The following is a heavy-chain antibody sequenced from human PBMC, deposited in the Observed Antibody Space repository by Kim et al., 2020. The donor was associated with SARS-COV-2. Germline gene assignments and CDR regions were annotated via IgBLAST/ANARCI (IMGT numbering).Heavy chain of an antibody. CDR3: AKSTFGGLEAFDI. D-gene: IGHD3-16*01. CDR2: ISTSSSYM. J-gene: IGHJ3*02. V-gene: IGHV3-21*01. CDR1: RFTFSTYT. Sequence: LSLTCAASRFTFSTYTMNWVRQAPGKGLEWVSSISTSSSYMYYADSVKGRFTISRDNAKNSLYLQMNSLRAEDTAVYYCAKSTFGGLEAFDIWGQGTMVTVSS.